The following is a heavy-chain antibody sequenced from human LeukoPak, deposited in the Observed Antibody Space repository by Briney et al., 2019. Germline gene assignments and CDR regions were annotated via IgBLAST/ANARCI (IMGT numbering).Heavy chain of an antibody. CDR1: GFTFDDYG. CDR3: AKDLVVVVAADFYYYYYGMDV. V-gene: IGHV3-20*04. D-gene: IGHD2-15*01. CDR2: INWNGGST. Sequence: GALRLSCAASGFTFDDYGMSWVRQAPGKGLEWVSGINWNGGSTGYADSVKGRFTISRDNAKNTLYLQMNSLRAEDTAVYYCAKDLVVVVAADFYYYYYGMDVWGQGTTVTVSS. J-gene: IGHJ6*02.